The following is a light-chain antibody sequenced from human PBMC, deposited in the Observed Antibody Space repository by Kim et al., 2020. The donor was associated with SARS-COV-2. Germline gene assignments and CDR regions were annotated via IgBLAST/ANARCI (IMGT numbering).Light chain of an antibody. CDR1: QSVSSS. J-gene: IGKJ4*01. CDR3: QQRGSWPLT. Sequence: EIVLTQSPATLSLSPGERATLSCRASQSVSSSLAWYQQKPGQAPRLLMYDASNRATGIPVRFSGSGSGTDFTLTISSLEPEDLAVYFCQQRGSWPLTFGEGTKVDIK. CDR2: DAS. V-gene: IGKV3-11*01.